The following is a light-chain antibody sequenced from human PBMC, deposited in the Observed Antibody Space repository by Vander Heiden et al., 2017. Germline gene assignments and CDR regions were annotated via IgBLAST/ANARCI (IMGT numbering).Light chain of an antibody. CDR2: SNR. CDR1: SSNIGANYD. CDR3: QSYDSSLSVV. Sequence: QSVLAQPPSVSRAPGPRVTISCTGSSSNIGANYDVHWYQQLPGTAPKLLYYSNRNRPSGVPDRFSGSKSGTSASLAIAVHQAEDEADYYCQSYDSSLSVVFGGGTKLTVL. J-gene: IGLJ2*01. V-gene: IGLV1-40*01.